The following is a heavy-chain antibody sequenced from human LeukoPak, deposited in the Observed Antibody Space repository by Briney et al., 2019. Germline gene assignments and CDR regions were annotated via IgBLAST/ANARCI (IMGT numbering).Heavy chain of an antibody. J-gene: IGHJ4*02. Sequence: WVSLRLSCAASGFTFSSYAMSWVRQAPGKGLEWVLAISGRGGSTNYADSVKGRFTISRDNSKNTLYLQMNSLRAEDTAVFYCAKTGVGYCTGGSCSAADYWGQGTLVTVSS. CDR2: ISGRGGST. CDR3: AKTGVGYCTGGSCSAADY. D-gene: IGHD2-15*01. V-gene: IGHV3-23*01. CDR1: GFTFSSYA.